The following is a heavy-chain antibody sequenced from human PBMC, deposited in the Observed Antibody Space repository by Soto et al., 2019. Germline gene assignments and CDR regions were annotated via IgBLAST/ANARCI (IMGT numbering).Heavy chain of an antibody. CDR3: ARWGTTGGLDV. V-gene: IGHV3-33*05. CDR2: TSYDGSNN. CDR1: GFTFRSYV. Sequence: QVQLVESGGGVVQPGTSLRLSCVGSGFTFRSYVIHWVRQAPGKGLEWVALTSYDGSNNFYGDSVKGRFTISRDNSRNTVELQMYSLSLEDTALYYCARWGTTGGLDVWGQRTLVSVSA. D-gene: IGHD3-16*01. J-gene: IGHJ4*02.